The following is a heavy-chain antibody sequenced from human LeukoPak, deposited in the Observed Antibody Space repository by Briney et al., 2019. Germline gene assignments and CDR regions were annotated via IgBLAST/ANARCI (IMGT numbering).Heavy chain of an antibody. CDR1: GYTFTGYY. V-gene: IGHV1-2*02. D-gene: IGHD4-23*01. CDR3: VKVVTPNRYFDY. Sequence: ASVKVSCKASGYTFTGYYIHWVRQAPGQGLEWMGWINPNSGGANYAQKFQGRVTMTRDTSISTAYMELGRLRSDDTAFYYCVKVVTPNRYFDYWGQGTLVTVSS. J-gene: IGHJ4*02. CDR2: INPNSGGA.